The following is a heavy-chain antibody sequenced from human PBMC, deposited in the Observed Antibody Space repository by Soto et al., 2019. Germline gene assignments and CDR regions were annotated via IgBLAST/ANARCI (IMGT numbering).Heavy chain of an antibody. J-gene: IGHJ4*02. V-gene: IGHV4-34*01. CDR3: ARGGYALVGATPNFDY. Sequence: QVQLQQWGAGLLKPSETLSLTCAVYGGSFSGYYWSWIRQPPGKGLEWIGEINHSGSTNYNPSLKSRVTISXXTXKXXFSLKLSSVTAADTAVYYCARGGYALVGATPNFDYWGQGTLVTVSS. CDR1: GGSFSGYY. CDR2: INHSGST. D-gene: IGHD1-26*01.